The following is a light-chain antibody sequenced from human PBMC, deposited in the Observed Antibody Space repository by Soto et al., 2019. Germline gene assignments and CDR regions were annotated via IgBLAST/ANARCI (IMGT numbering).Light chain of an antibody. J-gene: IGKJ1*01. CDR2: GAS. V-gene: IGKV3-20*01. CDR1: QSVSTNN. CDR3: QQYCSSPPT. Sequence: EIVLTQSPGTLALSPGERATLSCRASQSVSTNNLAWYQRKPGQAPRLLIYGASSRATDIPARFSGSGSGTDLTLTITRLEPEDFAVYYWQQYCSSPPTFGQGTKVEIK.